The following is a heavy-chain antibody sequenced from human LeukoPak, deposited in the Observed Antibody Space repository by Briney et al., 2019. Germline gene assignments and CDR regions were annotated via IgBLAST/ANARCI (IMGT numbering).Heavy chain of an antibody. V-gene: IGHV4-59*08. CDR1: GGSISSYY. J-gene: IGHJ3*02. CDR2: ISYSGST. CDR3: ARQGYDILTGYIDAFDI. Sequence: SETLSLTCTVSGGSISSYYWSWIRQPPGKGLEWIGYISYSGSTNCNPSLKSRVTISIDTSKNQFSLKLRPVTAADTAIYYCARQGYDILTGYIDAFDIWGQGTMVTVSS. D-gene: IGHD3-9*01.